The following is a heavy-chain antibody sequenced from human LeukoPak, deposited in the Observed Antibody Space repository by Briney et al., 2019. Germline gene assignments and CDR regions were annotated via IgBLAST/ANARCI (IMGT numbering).Heavy chain of an antibody. J-gene: IGHJ3*02. Sequence: GGSLRLSCAASGFTFSSYWMNWVRQAPGKGLVWVSRIASDGSSTTYADSVKGRFSISRDNAKNTLYLQMNSLRAEDTAVYYCARYSRAGYSGTFDIWGQGTMVTVSS. CDR1: GFTFSSYW. CDR3: ARYSRAGYSGTFDI. CDR2: IASDGSST. V-gene: IGHV3-74*01. D-gene: IGHD6-13*01.